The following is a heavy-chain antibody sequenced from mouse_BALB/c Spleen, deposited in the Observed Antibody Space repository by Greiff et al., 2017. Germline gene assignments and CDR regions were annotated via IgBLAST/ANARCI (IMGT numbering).Heavy chain of an antibody. CDR2: ISSGGST. V-gene: IGHV5-6-5*01. CDR3: AREGTTVVRAMDY. CDR1: GFTFSSYA. J-gene: IGHJ4*01. D-gene: IGHD1-1*01. Sequence: EVMLVESGGGLVQPGGSRKLSCAASGFTFSSYAMSWVRQTPEKRLEWVASISSGGSTYYPDSVKGRFTISRDNARNILYLQMSSLRSEDTAMYYCAREGTTVVRAMDYWGQGTSVTVSS.